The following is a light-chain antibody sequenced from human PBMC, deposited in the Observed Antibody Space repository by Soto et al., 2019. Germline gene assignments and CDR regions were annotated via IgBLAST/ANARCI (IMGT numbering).Light chain of an antibody. CDR2: KAS. CDR3: QHYNSYLST. Sequence: DIQMTQSPSTLSASVGDRVTITCRASQSISSKLAWYQQKPGKAPKLLIYKASSLESGVPSRFSGSGSGTVFTLTISSLPPDDFATYYCQHYNSYLSTFGQGTKVEIK. J-gene: IGKJ1*01. V-gene: IGKV1-5*03. CDR1: QSISSK.